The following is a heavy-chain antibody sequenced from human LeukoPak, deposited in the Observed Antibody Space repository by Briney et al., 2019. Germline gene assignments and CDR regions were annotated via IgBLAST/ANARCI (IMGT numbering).Heavy chain of an antibody. CDR1: GGSIMYYY. Sequence: SETLSLTCTVSGGSIMYYYWSWIRQSPGKGLEWIGYIYYNGSTNYNPSLKSRVSISVDTSKNQLSPKVTSVTAADTAVYYCARKGGLFDYWGQGTLVTVSS. V-gene: IGHV4-59*01. CDR3: ARKGGLFDY. J-gene: IGHJ4*02. CDR2: IYYNGST. D-gene: IGHD2-15*01.